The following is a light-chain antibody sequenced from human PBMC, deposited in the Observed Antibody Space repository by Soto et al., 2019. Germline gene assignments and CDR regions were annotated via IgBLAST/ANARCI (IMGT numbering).Light chain of an antibody. CDR1: SSDIGKNY. Sequence: QSVLTQPPSVSAAPGQKVTISCSGSSSDIGKNYVSWYQQLPGTAPKLLIYDNNQRPSGIPDRFSGSKSGTSATLGITGLQTGDEADYYCGTWDSSLSAGVFGGRTKLTVL. CDR2: DNN. V-gene: IGLV1-51*01. CDR3: GTWDSSLSAGV. J-gene: IGLJ3*02.